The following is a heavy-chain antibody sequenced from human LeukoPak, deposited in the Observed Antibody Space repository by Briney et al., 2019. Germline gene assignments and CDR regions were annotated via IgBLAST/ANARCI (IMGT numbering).Heavy chain of an antibody. CDR3: ARLRFLEWLSPLDY. V-gene: IGHV5-51*01. J-gene: IGHJ4*02. D-gene: IGHD3-3*01. CDR1: GYSFTSYW. CDR2: IYPGDSDT. Sequence: GESLKISCKGSGYSFTSYWIGWVRQMPGKGLEWMGIIYPGDSDTRYSSSFQGQVTISADKSNSTAYLQWSSLKASDTAMYYCARLRFLEWLSPLDYWGQGTLVTVSS.